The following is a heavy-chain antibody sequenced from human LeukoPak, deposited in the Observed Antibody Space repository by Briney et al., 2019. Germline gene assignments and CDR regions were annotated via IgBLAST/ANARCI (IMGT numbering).Heavy chain of an antibody. D-gene: IGHD6-13*01. CDR1: GYTFTGYY. J-gene: IGHJ4*02. V-gene: IGHV1-2*02. CDR3: ARTAAVAAATFDY. CDR2: INPNSGGT. Sequence: ASVKVSCKASGYTFTGYYMHWVRPAPGQGLEWMGWINPNSGGTNYAQKFQGRVTMTRDTSISTAYMELSRLRSDDTAVYYCARTAAVAAATFDYWGQGTLVTVSS.